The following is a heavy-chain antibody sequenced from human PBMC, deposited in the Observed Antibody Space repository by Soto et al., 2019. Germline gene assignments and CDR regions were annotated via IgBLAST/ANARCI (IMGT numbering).Heavy chain of an antibody. CDR2: IIPIIGIA. CDR3: ARDLGSGSRTRYTKPLDVVWFDP. V-gene: IGHV1-69*08. J-gene: IGHJ5*02. Sequence: QVQLVQSGAEVKKPGSSVKVSCKASGGTFSSYTISWVRQAPGQGLEWMGRIIPIIGIANYAQKFQGRVTITADKSTSTAYMELSSLRSEDTAVYYCARDLGSGSRTRYTKPLDVVWFDPWGQLTIITVSS. CDR1: GGTFSSYT. D-gene: IGHD3-10*01.